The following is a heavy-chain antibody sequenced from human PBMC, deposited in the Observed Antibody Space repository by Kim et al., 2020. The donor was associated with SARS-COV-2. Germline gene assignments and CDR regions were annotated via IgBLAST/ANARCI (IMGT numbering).Heavy chain of an antibody. Sequence: SRVTISVDTSKNHFSLKLSSVTAADTAVYYCARDLYYYDSSGYFLDAFDIWGQGTMVTVSS. J-gene: IGHJ3*02. V-gene: IGHV4-30-2*04. D-gene: IGHD3-22*01. CDR3: ARDLYYYDSSGYFLDAFDI.